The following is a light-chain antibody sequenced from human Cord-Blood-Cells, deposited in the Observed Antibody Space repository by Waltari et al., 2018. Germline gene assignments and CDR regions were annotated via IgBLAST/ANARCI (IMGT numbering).Light chain of an antibody. Sequence: SYELTQPPSVSVSPGQTARITCSGDALPKQSAYWYQQKPGKAPVLVIYKDSERPSGIPERFSGSSSGTTVTLTISGVQAEDEADYYCQSADSSGTYPVVFGGGTKLTVL. CDR1: ALPKQS. J-gene: IGLJ2*01. CDR2: KDS. V-gene: IGLV3-25*03. CDR3: QSADSSGTYPVV.